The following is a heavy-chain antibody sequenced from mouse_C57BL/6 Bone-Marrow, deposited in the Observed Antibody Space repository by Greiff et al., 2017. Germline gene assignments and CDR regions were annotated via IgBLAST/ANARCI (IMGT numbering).Heavy chain of an antibody. Sequence: LVESGAELARPGASVKLSCKASGYTFTSYGISWVKQRTGQGLEWIGEIYPRSGNTYYNEKFKGKATLTADKSSSTAYMELRSLTSEDSAVYFCARLYYDYGGFAYWGQGTLVTVSA. CDR1: GYTFTSYG. CDR3: ARLYYDYGGFAY. D-gene: IGHD2-4*01. J-gene: IGHJ3*01. V-gene: IGHV1-81*01. CDR2: IYPRSGNT.